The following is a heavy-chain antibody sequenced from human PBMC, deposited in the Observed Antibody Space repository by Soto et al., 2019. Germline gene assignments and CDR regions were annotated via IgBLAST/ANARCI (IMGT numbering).Heavy chain of an antibody. CDR1: GFTFSSYG. V-gene: IGHV3-30*18. CDR2: ISYDGCNK. D-gene: IGHD2-2*01. CDR3: AKGQRYCSSTSCYVPSPPPIYYYYGMDV. Sequence: PGGSLRLSCAASGFTFSSYGMHWVRQAPGKGLEWVAVISYDGCNKFYADSVKGRFTISRDNSKNTLYLQMNSLRAEDTAVYYCAKGQRYCSSTSCYVPSPPPIYYYYGMDVWGQGTTVTVSS. J-gene: IGHJ6*02.